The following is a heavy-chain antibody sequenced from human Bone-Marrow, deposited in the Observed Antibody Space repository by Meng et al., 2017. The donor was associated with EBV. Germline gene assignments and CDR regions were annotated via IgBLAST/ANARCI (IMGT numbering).Heavy chain of an antibody. V-gene: IGHV1-3*01. Sequence: QVRLVSAWAELKKPGASVKVFCKCPGYIFTTYAIHWVRQAPGQRLEWMGWINAAIANTKYSQRLHDRLTITSDTSANTVYMELSSLTSEDTALYYCAASPGDPRAGIDSWGQGTLVTVSS. CDR3: AASPGDPRAGIDS. CDR1: GYIFTTYA. CDR2: INAAIANT. D-gene: IGHD4-17*01. J-gene: IGHJ4*02.